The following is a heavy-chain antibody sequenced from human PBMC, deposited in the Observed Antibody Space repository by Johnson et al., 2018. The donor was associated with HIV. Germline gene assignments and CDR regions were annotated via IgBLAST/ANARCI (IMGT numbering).Heavy chain of an antibody. D-gene: IGHD4-17*01. CDR2: ISYVGTNE. Sequence: QVQLVESGGGVVQPGRSLRLSCAASGFTFSASAMHWVRQAPGKGLEWVAVISYVGTNEDYADSVKGRFTISRDNSKNTLYLQMNSLRAEDTAVYYCAKEDRITVTRVTWGAFEIWGQGTMVTVSS. V-gene: IGHV3-30*04. J-gene: IGHJ3*02. CDR1: GFTFSASA. CDR3: AKEDRITVTRVTWGAFEI.